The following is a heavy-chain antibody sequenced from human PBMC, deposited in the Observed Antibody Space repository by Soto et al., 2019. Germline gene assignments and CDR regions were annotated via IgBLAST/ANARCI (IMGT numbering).Heavy chain of an antibody. J-gene: IGHJ4*02. V-gene: IGHV3-48*02. CDR1: GFTFSSYS. D-gene: IGHD3-22*01. CDR3: ARGPYYYDSSGYPFDY. CDR2: ISSSSSTI. Sequence: PGGSLRLSCAASGFTFSSYSMNCVRQAPGNGLEWVSYISSSSSTIYYADSGKGRFTISRDNAKNSLYLQMNSLRDEDTAVYYCARGPYYYDSSGYPFDYWGQGTLVTVSS.